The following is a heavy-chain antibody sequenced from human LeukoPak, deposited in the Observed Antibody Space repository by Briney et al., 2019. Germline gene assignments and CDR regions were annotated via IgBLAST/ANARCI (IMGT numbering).Heavy chain of an antibody. Sequence: GGSLRLSCAASGFTFSNYGMHWVRQAPGKGLEWVAFIRYDGSNKYYADSVRGRFIISRDNSRNTLDLQMNSLRAEDSAVYYCAKDPRLYSSSSPGDYWGQGTLVTVSS. CDR2: IRYDGSNK. J-gene: IGHJ4*02. CDR3: AKDPRLYSSSSPGDY. V-gene: IGHV3-30*02. CDR1: GFTFSNYG. D-gene: IGHD6-6*01.